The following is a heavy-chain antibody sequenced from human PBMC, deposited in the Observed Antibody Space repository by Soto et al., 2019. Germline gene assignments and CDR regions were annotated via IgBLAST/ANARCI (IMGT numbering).Heavy chain of an antibody. CDR2: IHHSGNT. D-gene: IGHD1-26*01. Sequence: QVQLQESGPGLVKPSGTLSLTCTVSGASISSTSSGDWWSWVRQPPGKGLEWIGEIHHSGNTNYNQSLKSRVTMSVDKSKNQFSLRLSSVTAADTAVYYCAKMVGATLVDYWGQGNLVTVSS. V-gene: IGHV4-4*02. CDR1: GASISSTSSGDW. CDR3: AKMVGATLVDY. J-gene: IGHJ4*02.